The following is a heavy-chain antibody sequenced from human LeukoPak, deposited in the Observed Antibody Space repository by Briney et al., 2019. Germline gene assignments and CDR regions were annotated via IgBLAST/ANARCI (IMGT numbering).Heavy chain of an antibody. CDR3: ARSLQQQLGSFDY. V-gene: IGHV1-69*04. Sequence: SVKVSCKASGGTFSSYAIGWVRQAPGQGLEWMGRIIPIFGIANYAQKFQGRVTITADKSTSTAYMELSSLRSEDTAVYYCARSLQQQLGSFDYWGQGTLVTVSS. CDR1: GGTFSSYA. D-gene: IGHD6-13*01. J-gene: IGHJ4*02. CDR2: IIPIFGIA.